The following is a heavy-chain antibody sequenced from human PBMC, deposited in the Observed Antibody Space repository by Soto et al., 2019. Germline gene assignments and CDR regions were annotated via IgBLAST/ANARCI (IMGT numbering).Heavy chain of an antibody. V-gene: IGHV3-48*02. CDR3: ARAPAGYSYGADY. J-gene: IGHJ4*02. D-gene: IGHD5-18*01. CDR1: GFSFSSYS. Sequence: EVQLVESGGGLVQPGGSLRLSCAASGFSFSSYSMNWVRQAPGKGLEWVSYISSSSSTIYYADSVKGRFTISRDNAKNSLYLQMNSLRDEDTAVYYCARAPAGYSYGADYWGQGTLVTVSS. CDR2: ISSSSSTI.